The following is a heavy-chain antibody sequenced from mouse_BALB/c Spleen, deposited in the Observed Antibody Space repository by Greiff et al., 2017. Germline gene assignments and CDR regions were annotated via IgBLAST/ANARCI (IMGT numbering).Heavy chain of an antibody. CDR3: AKAFYYDYEGYAMDY. CDR1: GYSITSDYA. V-gene: IGHV3-2*02. CDR2: ISYSGST. J-gene: IGHJ4*01. Sequence: VQLKESGPGLVKPSQSLSLSCTVTGYSITSDYAWNWIRQFPGNKLEWLGYISYSGSTSNNQSLKSRISITRDTSKNQFFLQLNSVTTEDTAAYYCAKAFYYDYEGYAMDYWGQGTSVTVSS. D-gene: IGHD2-4*01.